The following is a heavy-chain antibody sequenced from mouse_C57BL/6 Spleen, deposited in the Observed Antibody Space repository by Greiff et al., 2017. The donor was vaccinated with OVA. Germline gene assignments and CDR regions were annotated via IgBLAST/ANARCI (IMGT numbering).Heavy chain of an antibody. CDR1: GFTFTDYY. V-gene: IGHV7-3*01. Sequence: EVKLMESGGGLVQPGGSLSLSCAASGFTFTDYYMSWVRQPPGKALEWLGFIRNKANGYTTEYSASVKGRFTISRDNSQSILYLQMNALRAEDSATYYCARYYDGPFWYFDVWGTGTTVTVSS. CDR3: ARYYDGPFWYFDV. CDR2: IRNKANGYTT. J-gene: IGHJ1*03. D-gene: IGHD2-3*01.